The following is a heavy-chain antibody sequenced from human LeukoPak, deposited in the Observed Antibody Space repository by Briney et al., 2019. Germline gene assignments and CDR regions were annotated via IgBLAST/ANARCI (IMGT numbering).Heavy chain of an antibody. V-gene: IGHV3-11*06. Sequence: GGSLRLSCAASGFTFSDYYMSWIRQAPGKGLEWVSSISSSSSYIYYADSVKGRFTISRDNAKNSLYLQMNSLRAEDTAVYYCASGYCSSTSCYRFGPWGQGTLVTVSS. J-gene: IGHJ5*02. D-gene: IGHD2-2*02. CDR2: ISSSSSYI. CDR1: GFTFSDYY. CDR3: ASGYCSSTSCYRFGP.